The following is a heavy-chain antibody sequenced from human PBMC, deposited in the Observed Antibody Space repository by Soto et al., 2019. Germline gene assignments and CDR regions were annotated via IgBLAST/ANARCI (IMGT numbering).Heavy chain of an antibody. CDR3: AKDAGSTEYFFAS. CDR1: GFTFRTYA. Sequence: GGSLRLSCAASGFTFRTYAMHWVRQAPGKGLEWVAVISHDGSNTDYGDSVKGRFTISRDNSKSTLSLQMSSLRPEDTGVYYCAKDAGSTEYFFASWGQGTLVTVS. J-gene: IGHJ4*02. V-gene: IGHV3-30*18. CDR2: ISHDGSNT.